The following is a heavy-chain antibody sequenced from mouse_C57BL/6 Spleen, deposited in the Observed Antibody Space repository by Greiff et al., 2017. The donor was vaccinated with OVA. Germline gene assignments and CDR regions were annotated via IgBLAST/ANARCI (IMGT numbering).Heavy chain of an antibody. D-gene: IGHD1-1*02. CDR3: ARPMGGYYAMDY. V-gene: IGHV5-17*01. J-gene: IGHJ4*01. CDR1: GFTFSDYG. CDR2: ISSGSSTI. Sequence: EVKVEESGGGLVKPGGSLKLSCAASGFTFSDYGMHWVRQAPEKGLEWVAYISSGSSTIYYADTVKGRFTISRDNAKNTLFLQMTSLRSEDTAMYYCARPMGGYYAMDYWGQGTSVTVSS.